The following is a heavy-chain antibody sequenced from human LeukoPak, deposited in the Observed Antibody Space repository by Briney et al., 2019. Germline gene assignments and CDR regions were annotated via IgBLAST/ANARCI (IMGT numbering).Heavy chain of an antibody. CDR3: AELGITMIGGV. V-gene: IGHV3-48*03. CDR2: ISSSGSTI. D-gene: IGHD3-10*02. CDR1: GFTFSSYE. J-gene: IGHJ6*04. Sequence: GGSLRLSCGASGFTFSSYEMNWVRQAPGKGLEWVSYISSSGSTIYYADSVKGRLPISRDNASNSLYLQVNSLRAEDPAVYYCAELGITMIGGVRGKGTTVTISS.